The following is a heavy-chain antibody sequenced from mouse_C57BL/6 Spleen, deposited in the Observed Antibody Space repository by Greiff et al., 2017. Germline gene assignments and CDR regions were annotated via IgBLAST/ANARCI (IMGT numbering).Heavy chain of an antibody. D-gene: IGHD1-1*01. Sequence: EVQLQESGPGMVKPSQSLSLTCTVTGYSITSGYDWHWIRHFPGNKLEWMGYISYSGSTNYNPSLKSRISITHDTSKNHFFLKLNSVTTEDTATYYCASALITTVVDWYFDVWGTGTTVTVSS. J-gene: IGHJ1*03. CDR2: ISYSGST. CDR3: ASALITTVVDWYFDV. V-gene: IGHV3-1*01. CDR1: GYSITSGYD.